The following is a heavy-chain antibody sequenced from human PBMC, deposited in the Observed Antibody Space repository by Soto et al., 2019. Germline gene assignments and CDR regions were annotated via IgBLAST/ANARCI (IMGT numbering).Heavy chain of an antibody. CDR2: INASFGTT. CDR3: ARGPQQLGAFDY. D-gene: IGHD6-13*01. CDR1: GGTFSSYA. Sequence: SVKVSCKASGGTFSSYAISWVRQAPGQGLEWMGGINASFGTTKYAQKFQGRVTITRDTSASTAYMELSSLRSEDTAVYYCARGPQQLGAFDYWGQGTLVTVSS. V-gene: IGHV1-69*06. J-gene: IGHJ4*02.